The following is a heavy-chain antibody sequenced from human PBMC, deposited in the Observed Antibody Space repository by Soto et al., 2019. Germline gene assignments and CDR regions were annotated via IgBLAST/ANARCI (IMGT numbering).Heavy chain of an antibody. J-gene: IGHJ6*02. CDR2: MNPNSGNT. D-gene: IGHD6-13*01. CDR1: GYTFTSYD. V-gene: IGHV1-8*01. Sequence: QVQLVQSGVEVKKPGASVKVSCKASGYTFTSYDINWVRQATGQGLEWMGWMNPNSGNTGYAQKLQGRVTMTRNTSISTAYMELSSLRSEDTAVYYCARRGFSSSWYYYYYYGMDVWGQGTTVTVSS. CDR3: ARRGFSSSWYYYYYYGMDV.